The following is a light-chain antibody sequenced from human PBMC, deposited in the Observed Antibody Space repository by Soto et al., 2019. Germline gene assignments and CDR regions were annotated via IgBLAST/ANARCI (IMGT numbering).Light chain of an antibody. CDR2: GNN. CDR1: SFNIGAGYD. Sequence: QSVLTQPPSVSGAPGQRVTISCTGSSFNIGAGYDVHWYQQLPGTAPKLLIYGNNNRPSGVPDRFSGSKSGTSASLAITGLQAEDEADYYCQSYDSSLSCVFGTGTKLTVL. J-gene: IGLJ1*01. CDR3: QSYDSSLSCV. V-gene: IGLV1-40*01.